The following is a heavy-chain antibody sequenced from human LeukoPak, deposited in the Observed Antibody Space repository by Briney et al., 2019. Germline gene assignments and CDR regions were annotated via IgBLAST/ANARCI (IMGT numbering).Heavy chain of an antibody. J-gene: IGHJ4*02. Sequence: GSLDLSFPPSGSSTSDYTNTWIRQSPEKPPPRASSVMSGRGSTNYVESVKGRFTISRDNALNSVALQVVGLGADGTAVYFCTRERRGGYYAFESWGQGTLVTVSS. D-gene: IGHD3-10*01. V-gene: IGHV3-11*05. CDR1: GSSTSDYT. CDR3: TRERRGGYYAFES. CDR2: VMSGRGST.